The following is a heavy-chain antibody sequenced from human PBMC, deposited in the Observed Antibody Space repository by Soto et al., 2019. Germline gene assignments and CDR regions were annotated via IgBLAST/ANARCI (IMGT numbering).Heavy chain of an antibody. D-gene: IGHD5-12*01. CDR2: ISTWNDDK. J-gene: IGHJ4*02. CDR3: ARLNSDYAVDF. V-gene: IGHV1-18*04. CDR1: GYIFTSYG. Sequence: PSVKVSCKPSGYIFTSYGFSWLRQAPGQGPEWMGWISTWNDDKRDTQKFRDRVTMTTDTSTSTAYMELRSLRFDDTAVYYCARLNSDYAVDFWGQGTLVTVSS.